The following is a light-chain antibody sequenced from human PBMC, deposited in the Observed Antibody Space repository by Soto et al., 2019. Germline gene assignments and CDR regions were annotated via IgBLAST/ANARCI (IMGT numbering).Light chain of an antibody. CDR1: SSDVGTYNY. CDR2: DVS. CDR3: SSYTGSSTSVI. Sequence: QSALTQPASVSGSPGQSITISCTGTSSDVGTYNYVSWYQQHPGKAPKVMIYDVSNRPSGVSNRFCGSKSGNTASLTISGLQAEDEADYYCSSYTGSSTSVIFGGGTKVTVL. J-gene: IGLJ2*01. V-gene: IGLV2-14*03.